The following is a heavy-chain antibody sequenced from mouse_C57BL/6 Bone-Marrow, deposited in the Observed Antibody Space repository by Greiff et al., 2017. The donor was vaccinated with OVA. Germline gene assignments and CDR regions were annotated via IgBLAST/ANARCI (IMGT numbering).Heavy chain of an antibody. V-gene: IGHV1-76*01. D-gene: IGHD3-3*01. CDR1: GYTFTDYY. J-gene: IGHJ3*01. Sequence: QVQLQQSGAELVRPGASVKLSCKASGYTFTDYYINWVKQRPGQGLEWIARIYPGSGNTYYNEKFKGKATLTAEKSSSTAYMQLSSLTSEDSAVYFCARRGGDVGFAYWGQGTLVTVSA. CDR3: ARRGGDVGFAY. CDR2: IYPGSGNT.